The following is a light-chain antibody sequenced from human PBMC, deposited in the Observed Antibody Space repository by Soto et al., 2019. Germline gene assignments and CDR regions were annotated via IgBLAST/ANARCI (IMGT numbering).Light chain of an antibody. CDR1: TSNIAGNT. CDR3: ATWDDSVNAAG. Sequence: QSVLTQPPSLSGTPGQRVTISCSGSTSNIAGNTVHWYQHLPETAPKLLIYIDDQRPSGVPDRFSGSKSGTSASLAISGLQSEDEADYYCATWDDSVNAAGFGGGTQLTVL. J-gene: IGLJ7*01. CDR2: IDD. V-gene: IGLV1-44*01.